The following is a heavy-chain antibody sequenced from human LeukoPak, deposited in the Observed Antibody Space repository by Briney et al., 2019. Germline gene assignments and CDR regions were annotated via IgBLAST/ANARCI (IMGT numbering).Heavy chain of an antibody. CDR1: GFTFSSYG. CDR2: APHDRSSP. D-gene: IGHD1-26*01. V-gene: IGHV3-30*03. CDR3: ARQSLGASGLDH. J-gene: IGHJ4*02. Sequence: TGGTLRLSCAASGFTFSSYGMSWVRQAPNKGLEWVAVAPHDRSSPSHAASVNGRFTISRDNSKDTLFLHMDSLRVDDTAIYYCARQSLGASGLDHWGQGVLVTVSS.